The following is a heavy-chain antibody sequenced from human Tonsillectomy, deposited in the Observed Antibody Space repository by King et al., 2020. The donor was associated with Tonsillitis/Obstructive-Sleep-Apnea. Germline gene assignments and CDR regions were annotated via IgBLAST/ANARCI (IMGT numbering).Heavy chain of an antibody. CDR2: ISYDGSNK. D-gene: IGHD3-3*01. V-gene: IGHV3-30*04. Sequence: VQLVESGGGVVQPGRSLRLSCAASGFTFSSYAMHWVRQAPGKGLEWVAVISYDGSNKYYADSVKGRFTISRDNSKNTLYLQMNSLRAEDTAVYYCASPDLWFVYYGGMDVWGQGTTVTVSS. CDR3: ASPDLWFVYYGGMDV. CDR1: GFTFSSYA. J-gene: IGHJ6*02.